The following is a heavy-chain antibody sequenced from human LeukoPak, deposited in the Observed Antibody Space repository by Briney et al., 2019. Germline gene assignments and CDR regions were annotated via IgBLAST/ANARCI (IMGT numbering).Heavy chain of an antibody. Sequence: SETLSLTCTVSGGSISSYYWTWIRQPPGKGLEWIGYIYYSESTNYNPSLKSRVTISVDTSKNQFSLKLSSVTAADTAVYYCARDDYYGSGSDGAFFDYWGQGTLVTVSS. J-gene: IGHJ4*02. CDR2: IYYSEST. D-gene: IGHD3-10*01. CDR1: GGSISSYY. CDR3: ARDDYYGSGSDGAFFDY. V-gene: IGHV4-59*12.